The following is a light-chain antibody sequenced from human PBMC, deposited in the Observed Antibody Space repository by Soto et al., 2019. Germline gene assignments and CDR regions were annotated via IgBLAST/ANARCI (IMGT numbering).Light chain of an antibody. J-gene: IGKJ5*01. Sequence: EIGITQSPSTLSVSPGERATLSCRASQSVSSNLAWYQQKPGQAPRLLIYAASRRAPGIPDRFSASGSGTEFTLTISSLQSEDFAVYYCQQYNNWPPITFGQGTRLEIK. CDR1: QSVSSN. CDR2: AAS. CDR3: QQYNNWPPIT. V-gene: IGKV3D-15*01.